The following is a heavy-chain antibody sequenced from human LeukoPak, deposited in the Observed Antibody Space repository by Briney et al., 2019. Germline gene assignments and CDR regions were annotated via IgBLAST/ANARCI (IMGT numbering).Heavy chain of an antibody. CDR3: HSIDWFDP. J-gene: IGHJ5*02. D-gene: IGHD2/OR15-2a*01. V-gene: IGHV4-39*01. CDR2: IYYSGST. CDR1: GGSISSSSYY. Sequence: PSETLSLTCTVSGGSISSSSYYWGWIRQPPGKGLEWIGSIYYSGSTYYDPSLKSRVTISVDTSKNQFSLKLSSVTAADTAVYYCHSIDWFDPWGQGTLVTVSS.